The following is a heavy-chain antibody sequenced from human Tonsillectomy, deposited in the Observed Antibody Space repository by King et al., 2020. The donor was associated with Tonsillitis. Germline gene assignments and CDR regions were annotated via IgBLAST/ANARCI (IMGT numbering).Heavy chain of an antibody. D-gene: IGHD6-19*01. CDR2: MNPASGNA. J-gene: IGHJ4*02. CDR1: GYTFTNYD. Sequence: QLVQSGAEMKKPGASVKVSCKASGYTFTNYDINWVRQATGQGLEWMGWMNPASGNAGYAQKFHDRVTMTRNTSISTAYMELNSLRSEDTAVYYCARTAGTDYWGQGTLVTVSS. V-gene: IGHV1-8*02. CDR3: ARTAGTDY.